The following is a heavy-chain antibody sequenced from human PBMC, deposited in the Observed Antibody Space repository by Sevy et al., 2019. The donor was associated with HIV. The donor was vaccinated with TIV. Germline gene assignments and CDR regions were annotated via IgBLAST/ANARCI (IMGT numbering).Heavy chain of an antibody. D-gene: IGHD3-16*01. CDR2: IQYDGSNK. Sequence: GGSLRLSCAASGFSFSSYGMHWVRQAPGKGLEWMSYIQYDGSNKDYGDSLKGRFTISRVNSKNTLYLQMNSLRVEDTAVFYCVKEGGGGGGDHWGQGTLVTVSS. CDR1: GFSFSSYG. J-gene: IGHJ4*02. V-gene: IGHV3-30*02. CDR3: VKEGGGGGGDH.